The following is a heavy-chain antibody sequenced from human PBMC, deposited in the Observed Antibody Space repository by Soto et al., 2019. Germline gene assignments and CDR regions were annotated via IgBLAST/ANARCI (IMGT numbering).Heavy chain of an antibody. V-gene: IGHV4-30-4*01. Sequence: SETLSLTCTVSGGSISSGDYYWSWIRQPPGKGLEWIGYIYYSGSTYYNPSLKSRVTISVDTSKNQFSLKLSSVTAADTAVYYCARVVAYYYDSSGYYFDYWGQGTLVTVSS. CDR1: GGSISSGDYY. CDR2: IYYSGST. J-gene: IGHJ4*02. D-gene: IGHD3-22*01. CDR3: ARVVAYYYDSSGYYFDY.